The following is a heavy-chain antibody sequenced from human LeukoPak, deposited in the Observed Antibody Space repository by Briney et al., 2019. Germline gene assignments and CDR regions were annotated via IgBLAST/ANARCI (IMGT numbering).Heavy chain of an antibody. Sequence: ASVKVSCKASGGTFSSYAISWVRQAPGQGLEWMGRIIPILGIANYAQKFQGRVMITADKSTSTAYMELSSLRSEDTAVYYCARSGPPRFLEWLSPSYYYYMDVWGKGTTVTVSS. CDR3: ARSGPPRFLEWLSPSYYYYMDV. J-gene: IGHJ6*03. V-gene: IGHV1-69*04. CDR2: IIPILGIA. CDR1: GGTFSSYA. D-gene: IGHD3-3*01.